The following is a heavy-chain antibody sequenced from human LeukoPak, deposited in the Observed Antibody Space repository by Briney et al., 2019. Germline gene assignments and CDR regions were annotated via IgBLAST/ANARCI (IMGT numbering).Heavy chain of an antibody. CDR2: INPNSGGT. CDR3: ARVLVTRPGWCNWFDP. CDR1: GYTFTGYY. V-gene: IGHV1-2*02. J-gene: IGHJ5*02. D-gene: IGHD2-8*02. Sequence: ASVKVSCKASGYTFTGYYMHWVRQAPGQGLEWMGWINPNSGGTNYAQKFQGRVTMTRDTSISTAYMELSRLRSDDTAVYYCARVLVTRPGWCNWFDPWGQGTLVTVSS.